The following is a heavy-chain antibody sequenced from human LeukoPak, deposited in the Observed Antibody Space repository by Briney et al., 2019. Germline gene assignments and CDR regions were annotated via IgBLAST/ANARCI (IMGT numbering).Heavy chain of an antibody. Sequence: ASVKVSCKASVGTFSSYALSWVRPAGGRGREWMGGIIPIFGTANYAQKFQGRVTITADESTSTAYMELSRLRSDDTAVYYCARGTSGIAAAGTVWGYYYMDVWGKGTTVTVSS. J-gene: IGHJ6*03. CDR2: IIPIFGTA. D-gene: IGHD6-13*01. V-gene: IGHV1-69*13. CDR1: VGTFSSYA. CDR3: ARGTSGIAAAGTVWGYYYMDV.